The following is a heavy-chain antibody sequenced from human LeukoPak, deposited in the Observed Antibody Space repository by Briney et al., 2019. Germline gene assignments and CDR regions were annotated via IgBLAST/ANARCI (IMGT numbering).Heavy chain of an antibody. CDR1: GGTFSSYA. J-gene: IGHJ5*02. CDR2: IIPIFGIA. V-gene: IGHV1-69*04. D-gene: IGHD3-10*01. Sequence: EASVKVSCKASGGTFSSYAISWVRQAPGQGLEWMGRIIPIFGIANYAQKFQGRVTITADKSTSTAYMELSSLRSDDTAVYYCARDRYMARGVIRWFDPWGQGTLVTVSS. CDR3: ARDRYMARGVIRWFDP.